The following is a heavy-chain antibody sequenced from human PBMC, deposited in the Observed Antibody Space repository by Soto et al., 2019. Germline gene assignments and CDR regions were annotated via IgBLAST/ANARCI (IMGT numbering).Heavy chain of an antibody. Sequence: PGESLKISCKGSGYRFTSYWISWVRQMPGKGLEWMGRIDPSDSYTNYSPSFQGHVTISADKSISTAYLQWSSLKASDTAMYYCARLPVSGSSSYYYYGMDVWGQGTTVTVS. CDR2: IDPSDSYT. J-gene: IGHJ6*02. CDR3: ARLPVSGSSSYYYYGMDV. V-gene: IGHV5-10-1*01. CDR1: GYRFTSYW. D-gene: IGHD6-6*01.